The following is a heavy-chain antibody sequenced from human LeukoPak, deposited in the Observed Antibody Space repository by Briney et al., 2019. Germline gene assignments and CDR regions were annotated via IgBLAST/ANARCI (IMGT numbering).Heavy chain of an antibody. CDR1: GFIFSSYT. D-gene: IGHD6-6*01. J-gene: IGHJ4*02. Sequence: SGGSLRLSCAASGFIFSSYTMSWVRQAPGKGLEWVSGVSGSGGSTYYADAVKGRFTISRDNSKNTLYLQMNSLRAEDTAVYYCARDLGVEQLVRHPLAYWGQGTLVTVSS. V-gene: IGHV3-23*01. CDR3: ARDLGVEQLVRHPLAY. CDR2: VSGSGGST.